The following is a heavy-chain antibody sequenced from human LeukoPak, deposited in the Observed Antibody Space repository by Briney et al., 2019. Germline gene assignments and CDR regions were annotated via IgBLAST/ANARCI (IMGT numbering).Heavy chain of an antibody. CDR3: ASLYYDSGGYSRDY. D-gene: IGHD3-22*01. Sequence: SETLSLTCTVSGGSVTSNNYYWSWIRQPAGKGLEWIGRIYISGSTNYNPSLKSRVTMSLDTSKNQLSLKLSSVTAADTAVYYCASLYYDSGGYSRDYWGQGTLVTVSS. J-gene: IGHJ4*02. CDR1: GGSVTSNNYY. V-gene: IGHV4-61*02. CDR2: IYISGST.